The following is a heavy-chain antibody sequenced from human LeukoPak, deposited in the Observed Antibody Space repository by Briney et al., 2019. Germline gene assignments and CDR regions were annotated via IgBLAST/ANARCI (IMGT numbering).Heavy chain of an antibody. CDR3: ARVWSSSSSRAGGYYYYMDV. J-gene: IGHJ6*03. CDR2: ISSSSSTI. V-gene: IGHV3-48*04. D-gene: IGHD6-6*01. Sequence: GGSLRLSCAASGFTFSSYSMNWVRQAPGKGLEWVSYISSSSSTIYYADSVKGRFTISRDNAKNSLYLQMNSLRAEDTAVYYCARVWSSSSSRAGGYYYYMDVWGKGTTVTVSS. CDR1: GFTFSSYS.